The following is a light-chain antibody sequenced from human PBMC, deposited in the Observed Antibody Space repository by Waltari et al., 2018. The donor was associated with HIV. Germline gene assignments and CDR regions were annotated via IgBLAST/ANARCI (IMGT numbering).Light chain of an antibody. J-gene: IGLJ2*01. CDR3: GSYAGSSNVI. CDR2: EGS. Sequence: QSALTQPASVSGSPGQSITISCTGTSSDVGSYKLVSWYQQHPGKAPKLMIYEGSKGPSGVSNRVCGSKSGNTASLTFAGLQAEEEADDYGGSYAGSSNVIFGGGTKLTVL. CDR1: SSDVGSYKL. V-gene: IGLV2-23*01.